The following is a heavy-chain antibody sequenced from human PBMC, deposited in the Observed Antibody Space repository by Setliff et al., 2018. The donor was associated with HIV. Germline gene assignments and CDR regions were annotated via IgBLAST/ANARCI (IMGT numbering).Heavy chain of an antibody. CDR2: ISGSGGST. CDR3: AKDPSSSWAGFFDY. D-gene: IGHD6-13*01. J-gene: IGHJ4*02. CDR1: GFTFSSYA. Sequence: GESLKISCAASGFTFSSYAMSWVRQAPGKGLEWVSAISGSGGSTYYADSVKGRFTISRDNSKNTLYLQMNSLRAEDTAAYYCAKDPSSSWAGFFDYWGQGTLVTVSS. V-gene: IGHV3-23*01.